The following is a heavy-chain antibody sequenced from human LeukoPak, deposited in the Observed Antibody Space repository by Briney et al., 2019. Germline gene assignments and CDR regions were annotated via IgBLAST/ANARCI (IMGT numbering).Heavy chain of an antibody. CDR1: GGSISTYY. CDR3: AREGSATARPFVSNDY. V-gene: IGHV4-4*07. J-gene: IGHJ4*02. D-gene: IGHD6-6*01. Sequence: NPSETLSLTCTVSGGSISTYYWSWIRQPAGKGLEWIGRIHTSGDSDYNPSLKSRVTMSVDTSKNQFSLKVISVTAADTAVYYCAREGSATARPFVSNDYWAREPWSPSPQ. CDR2: IHTSGDS.